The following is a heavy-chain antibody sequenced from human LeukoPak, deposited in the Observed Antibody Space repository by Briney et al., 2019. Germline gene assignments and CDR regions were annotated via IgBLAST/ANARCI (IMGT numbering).Heavy chain of an antibody. V-gene: IGHV4-59*01. CDR1: GGSISSYY. D-gene: IGHD6-19*01. CDR3: ARVGSGWYPFDY. Sequence: SETLSLTCTVSGGSISSYYWSWIRQPPGKGLEWIGYIYYSGSTNYNPSLKSRVTTSVDTSKNQFSLKLSSVTAADTAVYYCARVGSGWYPFDYWGQGTLVTVSS. CDR2: IYYSGST. J-gene: IGHJ4*02.